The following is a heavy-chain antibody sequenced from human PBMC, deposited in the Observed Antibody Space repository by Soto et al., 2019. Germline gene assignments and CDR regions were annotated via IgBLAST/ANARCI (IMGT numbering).Heavy chain of an antibody. J-gene: IGHJ4*02. CDR3: ARDGMLGATED. CDR1: GLHCRTYS. CDR2: MSNSGDLT. Sequence: GGSLRLTCRAAGLHCRTYSMGWVRQDPGKGLEWVSVMSNSGDLTYYADSVKGRFTISRDNSKNTLFVQMNSLRAEDTAVYYCARDGMLGATEDRGQGTLVTVSS. V-gene: IGHV3-23*01. D-gene: IGHD1-26*01.